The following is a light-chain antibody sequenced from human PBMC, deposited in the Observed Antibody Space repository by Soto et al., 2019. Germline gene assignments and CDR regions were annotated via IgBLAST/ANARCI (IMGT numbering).Light chain of an antibody. CDR1: SSDVGGYNY. V-gene: IGLV2-11*01. CDR3: CSYAGSYNLYV. J-gene: IGLJ1*01. CDR2: DVS. Sequence: QSVLTQPLSVSGSPGQSVTISCTGTSSDVGGYNYVSWYQQHPGKAPKLMIYDVSKRPSGVPDRFSGSKSGNTASLTISGLQAEDEADYYCCSYAGSYNLYVFGTGTKVTAL.